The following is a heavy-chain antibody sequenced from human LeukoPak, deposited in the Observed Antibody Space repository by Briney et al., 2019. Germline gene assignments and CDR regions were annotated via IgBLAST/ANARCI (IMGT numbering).Heavy chain of an antibody. D-gene: IGHD3-10*01. Sequence: SETLSHTCTVSGTSISSYFWSWVRQPPGKGLEWIGYIYSSGATSYNPSLRSRVTISLDTSKNQFSLKLSSVTAADTAVFYCARGEGSSFYYYMDVWGKGTTVTVSS. CDR3: ARGEGSSFYYYMDV. J-gene: IGHJ6*03. CDR1: GTSISSYF. CDR2: IYSSGAT. V-gene: IGHV4-4*09.